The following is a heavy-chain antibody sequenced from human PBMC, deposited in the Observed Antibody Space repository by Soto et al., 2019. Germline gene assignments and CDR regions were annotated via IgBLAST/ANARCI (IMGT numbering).Heavy chain of an antibody. Sequence: ASVKVSCKASGYTFTSYAMHWVRQAPGQRLEWMGWINAGNGNTKYSQKFQGRVTITRDTSASTAYMELSSLRSEDTAVYYCARDWYGSGSYDTRNNWFEPWGQGTQVTVSS. V-gene: IGHV1-3*01. CDR3: ARDWYGSGSYDTRNNWFEP. D-gene: IGHD3-10*01. CDR2: INAGNGNT. J-gene: IGHJ5*02. CDR1: GYTFTSYA.